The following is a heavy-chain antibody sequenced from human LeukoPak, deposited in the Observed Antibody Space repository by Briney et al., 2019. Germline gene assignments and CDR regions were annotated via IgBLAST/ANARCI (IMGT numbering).Heavy chain of an antibody. D-gene: IGHD2-2*02. J-gene: IGHJ5*02. V-gene: IGHV4-38-2*01. Sequence: SETLSLTCAVSGSPISTSYWWGGTRRPQGRGRKGIGTFHHRGTRYYNPSLQRRVTLSVETNKRKFCLQLSSMTPAHTAVYFCARFAIFRDLASYNWLDPWGQGTLVTVSS. CDR3: ARFAIFRDLASYNWLDP. CDR2: FHHRGTR. CDR1: GSPISTSYW.